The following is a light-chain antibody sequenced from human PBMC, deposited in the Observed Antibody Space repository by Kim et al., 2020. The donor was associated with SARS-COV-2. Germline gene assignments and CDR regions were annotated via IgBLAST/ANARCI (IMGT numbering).Light chain of an antibody. CDR3: QVWDTTSDHPNWV. V-gene: IGLV3-21*04. Sequence: SYELTQTPSVSVAPGETASITCGGNNLGTKSVHWYQQKPGQAPVLVIYYGSDRPSGIPERFSGSNSASTATLTIYWVEAGDEADYYCQVWDTTSDHPNWVFGGGTQLTVL. CDR1: NLGTKS. CDR2: YGS. J-gene: IGLJ3*02.